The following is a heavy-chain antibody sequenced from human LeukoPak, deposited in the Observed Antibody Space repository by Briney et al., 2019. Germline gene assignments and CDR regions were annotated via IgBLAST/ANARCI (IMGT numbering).Heavy chain of an antibody. CDR2: FDPEDGET. J-gene: IGHJ6*02. V-gene: IGHV1-24*01. Sequence: ASVKVSCKVSGYTLTELSMHWVRQAPGKGLEWMGGFDPEDGETIYAQKFQGRVTVTADESTSTAYMELSSLRSEDTAVYYCAIGSSYYYYGMDVWGQGTTVTVSS. D-gene: IGHD1-26*01. CDR3: AIGSSYYYYGMDV. CDR1: GYTLTELS.